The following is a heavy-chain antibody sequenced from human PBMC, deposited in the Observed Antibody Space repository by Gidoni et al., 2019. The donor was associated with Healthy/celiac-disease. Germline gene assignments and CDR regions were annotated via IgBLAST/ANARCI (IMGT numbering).Heavy chain of an antibody. CDR1: GYTVTSYY. CDR3: AIDPPVNIYDSSGYGSLYYFDY. D-gene: IGHD3-22*01. CDR2: INPSGGST. V-gene: IGHV1-46*01. Sequence: QVQLVQSGAEVKKPGASVKVSCKAAGYTVTSYYMHGVRRAPGQGIEWMGIINPSGGSTSYAQKFQGRVTMTRATSTSTVYMELSSLRSEDTAVYYCAIDPPVNIYDSSGYGSLYYFDYWGQGTLVTVSS. J-gene: IGHJ4*02.